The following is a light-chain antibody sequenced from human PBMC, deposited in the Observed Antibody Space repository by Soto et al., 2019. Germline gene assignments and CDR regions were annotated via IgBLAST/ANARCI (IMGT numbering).Light chain of an antibody. Sequence: QSVLTQPASVSGSPLQSITISCTGTSSDVGSYNLVSWYQQHPGKAPKLMIYEGSKRPSGVSNRFSGSKSGNTASLTISGLQAEDEADYYCCSYAGSSTFVFGGGTKVTVL. CDR3: CSYAGSSTFV. J-gene: IGLJ2*01. CDR2: EGS. V-gene: IGLV2-23*03. CDR1: SSDVGSYNL.